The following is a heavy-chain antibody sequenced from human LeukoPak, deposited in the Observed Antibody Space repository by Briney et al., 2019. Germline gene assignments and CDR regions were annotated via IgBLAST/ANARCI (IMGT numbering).Heavy chain of an antibody. Sequence: GGSLRLSCAASGFTFYTYAMTWVRQAPGRGLEWVSSISGSGDNTYYADSVKGRFTVSRDNSKNTLYLQMNSLRAEDTAVYYCAKTPGDCTGGTCYSFDYWGQGSLVTVSS. V-gene: IGHV3-23*01. CDR2: ISGSGDNT. D-gene: IGHD2-15*01. J-gene: IGHJ4*02. CDR3: AKTPGDCTGGTCYSFDY. CDR1: GFTFYTYA.